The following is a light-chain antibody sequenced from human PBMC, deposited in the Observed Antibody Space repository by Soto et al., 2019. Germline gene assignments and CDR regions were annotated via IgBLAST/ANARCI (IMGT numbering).Light chain of an antibody. CDR3: SSYTSSSTPV. CDR2: DVS. J-gene: IGLJ1*01. CDR1: SSDVGGYNY. V-gene: IGLV2-14*01. Sequence: QSVLTRPASVSGSPGQSITISCTGTSSDVGGYNYVSWYQQHPGKAPKLMIYDVSNRPSGVSNRFSGSKSGNTASLTISGLQAEDEADYYCSSYTSSSTPVFGTGTKVTVL.